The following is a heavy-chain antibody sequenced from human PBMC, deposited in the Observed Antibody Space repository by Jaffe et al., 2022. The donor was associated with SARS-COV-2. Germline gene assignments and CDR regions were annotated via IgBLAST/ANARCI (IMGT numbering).Heavy chain of an antibody. CDR1: GSYA. Sequence: EVQLLESGGGLARPGGSLRLSCAASGSYAMSWVRQAPGKGLEWVSTMSGSGDSTSYADSVRGRFTMSRDNSKNTVYLQMNSLRAEDTAVYYCVRAEYYYGSGSYYFDYWGQGTLVTVSS. J-gene: IGHJ4*02. CDR2: MSGSGDST. CDR3: VRAEYYYGSGSYYFDY. V-gene: IGHV3-23*01. D-gene: IGHD3-10*01.